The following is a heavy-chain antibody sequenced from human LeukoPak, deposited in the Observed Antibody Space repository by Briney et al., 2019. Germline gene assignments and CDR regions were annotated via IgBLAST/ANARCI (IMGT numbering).Heavy chain of an antibody. CDR3: ARAGSGSSYPNLVDY. CDR2: IYPGDSDT. V-gene: IGHV5-51*01. CDR1: GYIFTTYW. D-gene: IGHD1-26*01. Sequence: GEPLKISCKGSGYIFTTYWIGWVRQMPGKGLEWMGFIYPGDSDTRYSPSFQGQATISADRSITTAYLQWSSLKTSDTAMYYCARAGSGSSYPNLVDYWGQGTLVTVSS. J-gene: IGHJ4*02.